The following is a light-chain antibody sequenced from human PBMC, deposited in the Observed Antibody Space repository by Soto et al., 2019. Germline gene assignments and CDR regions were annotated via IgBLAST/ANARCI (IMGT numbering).Light chain of an antibody. V-gene: IGKV1-5*03. CDR2: KAS. Sequence: IQMTQSPSTLSASVGDRVTITCRASQTIDSWLAWYQQRPGKPPNLLIYKASTLASGVPSRFSGSGSGTEFTLTINSLQPDDFATYYCQQYHIYSGTFGQGTNVDNK. CDR1: QTIDSW. CDR3: QQYHIYSGT. J-gene: IGKJ1*01.